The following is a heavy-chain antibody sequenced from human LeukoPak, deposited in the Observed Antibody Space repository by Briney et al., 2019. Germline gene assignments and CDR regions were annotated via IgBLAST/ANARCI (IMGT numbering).Heavy chain of an antibody. CDR2: ISSSSSYI. D-gene: IGHD3-3*01. V-gene: IGHV3-21*01. CDR1: GFTFSSYS. J-gene: IGHJ6*02. CDR3: ARGVSGVTIFGVVRGPLDV. Sequence: GGSLRLSCAASGFTFSSYSMNWVRQAPGKGLEWVSSISSSSSYIYYADSVKGQFTISRDNAKNSLYLQMNSLRAEDTAVYYCARGVSGVTIFGVVRGPLDVWGQGTTVTVSS.